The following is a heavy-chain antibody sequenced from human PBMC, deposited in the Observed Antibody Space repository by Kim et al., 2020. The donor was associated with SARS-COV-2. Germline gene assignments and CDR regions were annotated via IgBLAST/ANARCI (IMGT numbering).Heavy chain of an antibody. Sequence: SVKVSCKASGGTFSSYAISWVRQAPGQGLEWMGGIIPIFGTANYAQKFQGRVTITADESTSTAYMELSSLRSEDTAVYYCAREPNRGLYGSGTPDYWGQGTLVTVSS. D-gene: IGHD3-10*01. CDR3: AREPNRGLYGSGTPDY. V-gene: IGHV1-69*13. CDR1: GGTFSSYA. CDR2: IIPIFGTA. J-gene: IGHJ4*02.